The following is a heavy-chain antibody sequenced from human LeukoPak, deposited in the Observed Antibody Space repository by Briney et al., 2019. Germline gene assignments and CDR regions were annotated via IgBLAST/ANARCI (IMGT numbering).Heavy chain of an antibody. J-gene: IGHJ4*02. Sequence: SETLSLTCTVYDDSYRNYYWSWIRQPPGKGLEWIGEINHSGSTNYNPPLKSRVTISVDTSKNQFSLKLSSVTAADTAVYYCAKRRVGATLLDYWGQGTLVTVSS. CDR2: INHSGST. CDR3: AKRRVGATLLDY. D-gene: IGHD1-26*01. CDR1: DDSYRNYY. V-gene: IGHV4-34*01.